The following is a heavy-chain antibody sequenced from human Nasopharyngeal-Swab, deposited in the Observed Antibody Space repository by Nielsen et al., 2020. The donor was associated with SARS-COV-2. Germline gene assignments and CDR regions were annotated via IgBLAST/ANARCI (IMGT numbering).Heavy chain of an antibody. J-gene: IGHJ3*02. D-gene: IGHD3-22*01. V-gene: IGHV3-23*01. CDR2: ISGSGGST. CDR1: GFTFSSYS. Sequence: GGSLRLSCAASGFTFSSYSMNWVRQAPGKGLEWVSAISGSGGSTYYADSVKGRFTISRDNSKNTLYLQMNSLRAEDTAAYYCAKDQSRNFYYYDSSGKNAFDIWGQGTMVTVSS. CDR3: AKDQSRNFYYYDSSGKNAFDI.